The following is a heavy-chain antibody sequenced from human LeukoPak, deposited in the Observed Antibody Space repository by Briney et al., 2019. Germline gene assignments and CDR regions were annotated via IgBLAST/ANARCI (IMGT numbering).Heavy chain of an antibody. CDR1: GGSISSYY. D-gene: IGHD6-19*01. CDR2: IYTSGST. CDR3: ARQPPSGWYSQIDY. V-gene: IGHV4-4*07. J-gene: IGHJ4*02. Sequence: SETLSLTCTVSGGSISSYYWSWIRRPAGKGLEWIGRIYTSGSTNYNPSLKSRVTMPVDTSKNQFSLKLSSVTAADTAVYYCARQPPSGWYSQIDYWGQGTLVTVSS.